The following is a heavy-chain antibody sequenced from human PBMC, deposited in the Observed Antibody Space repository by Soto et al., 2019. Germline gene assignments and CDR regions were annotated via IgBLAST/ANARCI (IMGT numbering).Heavy chain of an antibody. CDR2: ISSSSSYI. D-gene: IGHD5-12*01. V-gene: IGHV3-21*01. CDR1: GFTFSSYS. CDR3: ARDRSSGYDYYYYYYMDV. Sequence: EVQLVESGGGLVKPGGSLRLSCAASGFTFSSYSMNWVRQAPGKGLEWVSSISSSSSYIYYADSVKGRFTISRDNAKNSLYLQMNSLRAEDTAVYYCARDRSSGYDYYYYYYMDVWGKGTTVTVSS. J-gene: IGHJ6*03.